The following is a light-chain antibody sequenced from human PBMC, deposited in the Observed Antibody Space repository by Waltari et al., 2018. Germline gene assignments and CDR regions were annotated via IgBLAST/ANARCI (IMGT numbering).Light chain of an antibody. V-gene: IGLV2-8*01. CDR2: EVS. Sequence: QSALTQPPSASGSPGQSVTISCTGTSSDVGGYNSVSWYQQHPGKAPKLMIYEVSKRPSGVPARWSASKSGNTASLTVSGLQAEDEADYYCSSYAGSNNLVFGGGTKLTVL. J-gene: IGLJ2*01. CDR1: SSDVGGYNS. CDR3: SSYAGSNNLV.